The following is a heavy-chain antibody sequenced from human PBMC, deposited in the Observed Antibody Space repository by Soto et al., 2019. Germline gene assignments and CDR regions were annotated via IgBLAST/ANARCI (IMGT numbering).Heavy chain of an antibody. CDR1: GFTFSSYA. D-gene: IGHD3-3*01. J-gene: IGHJ4*02. Sequence: GGSLRLSCAASGFTFSSYAMSWVRQAPGKGLEWVSAISGSGGSTYYADSVKGRFTISRDNSKNTLYLQMNSLRAEDTAVYYSAKTTYYDFWSGPYYFDYWGQGTLVTVSS. V-gene: IGHV3-23*01. CDR3: AKTTYYDFWSGPYYFDY. CDR2: ISGSGGST.